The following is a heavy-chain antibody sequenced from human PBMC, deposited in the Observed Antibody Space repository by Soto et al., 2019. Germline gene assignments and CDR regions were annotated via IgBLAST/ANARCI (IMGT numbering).Heavy chain of an antibody. CDR3: ATGCRGGACYNCFDT. D-gene: IGHD2-21*02. CDR2: IYYSGST. Sequence: SETLSLTCTVSGGSISSGGYYWSWIRQHPGKGLEWIGYIYYSGSTYYNPSLKSRVTISVDTSKNQFSLKLSSVTAADTAVYYCATGCRGGACYNCFDTWGQGTLVTVSS. V-gene: IGHV4-31*03. J-gene: IGHJ5*02. CDR1: GGSISSGGYY.